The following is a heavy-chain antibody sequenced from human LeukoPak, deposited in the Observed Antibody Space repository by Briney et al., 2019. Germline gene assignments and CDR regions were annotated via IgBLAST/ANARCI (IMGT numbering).Heavy chain of an antibody. CDR3: ARGRSGYSYVFDY. D-gene: IGHD5-18*01. V-gene: IGHV3-21*01. CDR2: ISSSSSYI. J-gene: IGHJ4*02. Sequence: PGGSLRLSCEASGFTFSVYSMNWVRQAPGKGLEWVSSISSSSSYIYYADSVKGRFTISRDNAKNSLSLQMNSLRAEDTAIYYCARGRSGYSYVFDYWAQGTLVTVSS. CDR1: GFTFSVYS.